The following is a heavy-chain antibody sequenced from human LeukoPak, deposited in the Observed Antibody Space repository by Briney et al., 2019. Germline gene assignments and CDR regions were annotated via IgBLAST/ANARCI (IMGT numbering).Heavy chain of an antibody. J-gene: IGHJ4*02. Sequence: GATVKVSCKASGYTFTGYYMHRVRQAPGQGLEWMGWINPNSGGTNYAQKFQGRVTMTRDTSISTAYMELSRLRSDDTAVYYCARGPTIFGVVIPLFDYWGQGTLVTVSS. CDR1: GYTFTGYY. D-gene: IGHD3-3*01. CDR3: ARGPTIFGVVIPLFDY. V-gene: IGHV1-2*02. CDR2: INPNSGGT.